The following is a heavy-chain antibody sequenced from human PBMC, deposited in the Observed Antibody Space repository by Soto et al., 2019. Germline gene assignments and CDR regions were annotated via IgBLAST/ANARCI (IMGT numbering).Heavy chain of an antibody. CDR2: INHSGST. Sequence: SETLSLTCAAYGGCFSGYYWSWIRQPPGKGLEWIGEINHSGSTNYNPSLKSRVTISVDTSKNQFSLKLTSVTAADTAVYYCARAKSYGSDFDYWGQGTLVTVSS. CDR1: GGCFSGYY. V-gene: IGHV4-34*01. J-gene: IGHJ4*02. CDR3: ARAKSYGSDFDY. D-gene: IGHD3-10*01.